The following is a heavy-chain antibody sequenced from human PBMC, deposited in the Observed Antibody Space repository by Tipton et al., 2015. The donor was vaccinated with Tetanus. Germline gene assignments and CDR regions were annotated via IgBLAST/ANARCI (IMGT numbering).Heavy chain of an antibody. Sequence: TLSLTCTVSGGSISSSSYYWGWIRQPPGKGLEWIGSIYYSGSTNYNPSLKSRVTISVDKSKNQFSLKLSSVTAADTAVYYCAGVGESSGPGVDYWGQGTLVTVSS. CDR3: AGVGESSGPGVDY. CDR1: GGSISSSSYY. CDR2: IYYSGST. D-gene: IGHD3-10*01. V-gene: IGHV4-39*07. J-gene: IGHJ4*02.